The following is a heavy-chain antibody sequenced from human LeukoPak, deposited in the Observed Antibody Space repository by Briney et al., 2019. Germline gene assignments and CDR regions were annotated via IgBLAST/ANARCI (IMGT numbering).Heavy chain of an antibody. V-gene: IGHV1-69*06. CDR2: IIPIFGTA. D-gene: IGHD4-17*01. J-gene: IGHJ5*02. CDR3: ARDSSYGADGGWFDP. CDR1: GGTFSSYA. Sequence: SVKVSCKASGGTFSSYAISWVRQAPGQGLEWMGGIIPIFGTANYAQKFQGRVTITADKSTSTAYMELSSLRSEDTAVYYCARDSSYGADGGWFDPWGQGTLVTVSS.